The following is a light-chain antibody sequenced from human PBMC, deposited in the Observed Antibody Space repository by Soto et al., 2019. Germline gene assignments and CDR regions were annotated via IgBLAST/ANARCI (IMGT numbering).Light chain of an antibody. V-gene: IGLV1-47*01. CDR1: SSNIVTNH. J-gene: IGLJ3*02. CDR3: AAWDDSLSGWV. CDR2: RNS. Sequence: QSVLTQPPSASGTPGQRVTISCSGSSSNIVTNHVYGYQHLPGTAPKLLIYRNSLRPSGVPDRFSGSKSGTSASLAISGIRSEDEADYYCAAWDDSLSGWVFGGGTKLTVL.